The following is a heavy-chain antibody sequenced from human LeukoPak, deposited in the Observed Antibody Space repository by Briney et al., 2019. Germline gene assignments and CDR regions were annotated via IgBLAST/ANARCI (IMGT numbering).Heavy chain of an antibody. D-gene: IGHD3-9*01. J-gene: IGHJ6*03. CDR2: IYTSGST. Sequence: SQTLSLTCTVSGGSISSGSYYWSWIRQPAGRGLEWIGRIYTSGSTNYNPSLKSRVTISVDTSKNQFSLKLSSVTAADTAVYYCARGDILNNYYYYYMDVWGKGTTVTVSS. CDR3: ARGDILNNYYYYYMDV. CDR1: GGSISSGSYY. V-gene: IGHV4-61*02.